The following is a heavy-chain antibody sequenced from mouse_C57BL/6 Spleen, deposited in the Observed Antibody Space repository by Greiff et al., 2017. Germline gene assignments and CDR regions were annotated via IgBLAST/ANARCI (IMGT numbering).Heavy chain of an antibody. Sequence: EVQLQQSGAELVKPGASVKLSCTASGFNINDYYMHWVKQRTEQGLEWIGRIDPEDGEPTYASKFPGKGSITADTASNTAYLQLSSLTSEDTAVFYCARALDGYHAMDYWGQGTSVTVSS. D-gene: IGHD2-3*01. V-gene: IGHV14-2*01. CDR3: ARALDGYHAMDY. CDR2: IDPEDGEP. J-gene: IGHJ4*01. CDR1: GFNINDYY.